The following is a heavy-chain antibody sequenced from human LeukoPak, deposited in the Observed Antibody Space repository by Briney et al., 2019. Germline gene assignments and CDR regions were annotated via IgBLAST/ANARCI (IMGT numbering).Heavy chain of an antibody. CDR2: INHSGST. CDR1: GDSISSGGYY. D-gene: IGHD6-6*01. V-gene: IGHV4-30-2*01. J-gene: IGHJ4*02. CDR3: ARGVKYSSSSLNY. Sequence: PSQTLSLTCAVSGDSISSGGYYWSWIRQPPGKGLEWIGEINHSGSTNYNPSLKSRVTISVDTSKNQFSLKLSSVTAADTAVYYCARGVKYSSSSLNYWGQGTLVTVSS.